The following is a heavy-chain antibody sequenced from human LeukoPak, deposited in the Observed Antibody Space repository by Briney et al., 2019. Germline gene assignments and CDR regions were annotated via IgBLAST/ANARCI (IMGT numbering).Heavy chain of an antibody. CDR3: ARYGSWGWLQYDFDY. J-gene: IGHJ4*02. CDR2: ISAYNGNT. V-gene: IGHV1-18*01. Sequence: GASVKVSCKASGYTFTSYDINWVRQATGQGLEWMGWISAYNGNTNYAQKLQGRVTMTTDTSTSTAYMELRSLRSDDTAVYYCARYGSWGWLQYDFDYWGQGTLVTVSS. CDR1: GYTFTSYD. D-gene: IGHD5-24*01.